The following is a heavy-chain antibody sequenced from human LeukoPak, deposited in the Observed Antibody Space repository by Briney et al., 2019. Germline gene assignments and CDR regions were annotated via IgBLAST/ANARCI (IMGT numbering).Heavy chain of an antibody. CDR2: ISSDSNII. Sequence: PGGSLRLSCAASGFSLSDYSMNWVRQAPGKGLEWVSHISSDSNIIYYAGSVKGRFTISRDNAKNSLYLQMSSLRDEDTAVYYCARGLGPRSGSNGCWGQGTLVTVSS. J-gene: IGHJ4*02. CDR3: ARGLGPRSGSNGC. CDR1: GFSLSDYS. V-gene: IGHV3-48*02. D-gene: IGHD1-26*01.